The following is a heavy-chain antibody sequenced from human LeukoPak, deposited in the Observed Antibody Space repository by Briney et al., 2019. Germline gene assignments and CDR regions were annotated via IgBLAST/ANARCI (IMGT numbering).Heavy chain of an antibody. CDR1: GYTFTSYG. V-gene: IGHV1-18*04. J-gene: IGHJ5*02. Sequence: GASVKVSCKASGYTFTSYGISWVRQAPGQGLEWMGWISAYNGNTNYAQKLQGRVTMTTDTSTSTAYMELRSLRSDDTAVYYCARGSSGVAASNWFDPWGQGTLVTVSS. CDR3: ARGSSGVAASNWFDP. CDR2: ISAYNGNT. D-gene: IGHD2-15*01.